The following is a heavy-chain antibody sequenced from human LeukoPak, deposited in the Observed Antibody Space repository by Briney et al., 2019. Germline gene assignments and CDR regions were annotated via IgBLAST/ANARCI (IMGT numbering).Heavy chain of an antibody. J-gene: IGHJ3*01. CDR2: INPNSGVT. D-gene: IGHD6-19*01. Sequence: ASVKVSCKASGYTFIGYYIHWVRQAPGQGLEWMGWINPNSGVTNYGQKFRGRVTMTRDTSISTAYMDLSRLRSDDTAVYFCAITYTSGSGDAFDVWGQGTMVAVSS. V-gene: IGHV1-2*02. CDR3: AITYTSGSGDAFDV. CDR1: GYTFIGYY.